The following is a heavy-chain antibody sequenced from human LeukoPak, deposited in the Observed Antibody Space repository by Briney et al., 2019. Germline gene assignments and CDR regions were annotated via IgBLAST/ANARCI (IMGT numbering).Heavy chain of an antibody. V-gene: IGHV3-9*01. Sequence: GGSLRLSCAASGFTFDDYAMHWVRQAPGKGLEWVSGISRNSGSIGYADSVKGRFTISRDNAKNSLYLQMNSLRAEDTALYYCAKDMGYSGSHYPYFYYGMDVWGQGTTVTVSS. J-gene: IGHJ6*02. CDR2: ISRNSGSI. CDR1: GFTFDDYA. D-gene: IGHD1-26*01. CDR3: AKDMGYSGSHYPYFYYGMDV.